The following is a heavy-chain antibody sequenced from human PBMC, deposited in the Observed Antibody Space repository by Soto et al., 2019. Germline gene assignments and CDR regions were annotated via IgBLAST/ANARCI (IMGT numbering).Heavy chain of an antibody. J-gene: IGHJ4*02. V-gene: IGHV1-69*13. Sequence: SVKVSCKASGGTFSSYTISWVRQAPGQGLEWMGGIIPIFGTANYAQKFQGRVTITADESTSTAYMELSSLRSEDTAVYYCAREATGRIGSDTYRYWGQGTLVTVSS. CDR2: IIPIFGTA. D-gene: IGHD2-21*01. CDR3: AREATGRIGSDTYRY. CDR1: GGTFSSYT.